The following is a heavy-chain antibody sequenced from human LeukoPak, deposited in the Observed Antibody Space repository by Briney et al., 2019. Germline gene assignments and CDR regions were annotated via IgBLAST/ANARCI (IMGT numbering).Heavy chain of an antibody. V-gene: IGHV3-30*02. CDR1: GFIFRDYG. D-gene: IGHD3-10*01. CDR2: IGFDGSNK. CDR3: AKDVLWVGEASGRSFDY. Sequence: PGGSLRLSCAASGFIFRDYGMHWVRQAPGKGLEWVAFIGFDGSNKYYADSVKNSLKGRFTISRDNSKDTLYLQLNSLRAEDTAVYYCAKDVLWVGEASGRSFDYWGQGTLVTVSS. J-gene: IGHJ4*02.